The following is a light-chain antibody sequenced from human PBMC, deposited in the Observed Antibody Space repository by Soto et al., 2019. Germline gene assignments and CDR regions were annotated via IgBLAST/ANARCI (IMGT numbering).Light chain of an antibody. V-gene: IGKV3-15*01. CDR1: QSVSSS. Sequence: EIVMTQSPATLSVSPGERATLSCRASQSVSSSLAWYQQKPGQAPRLLIYGTSTRATGIPARFSGSGSGTEFTLTISGLQSEDFAVYYCQQYYNWWTFGQGTKV. CDR3: QQYYNWWT. J-gene: IGKJ1*01. CDR2: GTS.